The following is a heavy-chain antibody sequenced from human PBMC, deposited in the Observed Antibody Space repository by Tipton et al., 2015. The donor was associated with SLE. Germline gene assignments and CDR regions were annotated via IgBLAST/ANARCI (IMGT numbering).Heavy chain of an antibody. Sequence: TLSLTCAVYGGSFSGYYWSWIRQPPGKGLEWIGEINHSGSTNYNPSFKSRVTISIDTSKNQFSLRLTSVTAADTAVYHCARPRGNSRSNWYFDVWGRGTLVTVSS. D-gene: IGHD4-23*01. CDR3: ARPRGNSRSNWYFDV. J-gene: IGHJ2*01. CDR1: GGSFSGYY. CDR2: INHSGST. V-gene: IGHV4-34*01.